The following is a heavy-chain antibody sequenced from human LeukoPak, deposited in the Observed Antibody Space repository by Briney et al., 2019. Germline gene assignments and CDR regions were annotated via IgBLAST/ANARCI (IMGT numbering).Heavy chain of an antibody. Sequence: GGSLRLSCAASGFTFSSLGMHWVRQAPGKGLEWVAVISYDGSKKYYADSVKGRFTISRDNSKNTLYLQMNSLRAEDTAVYYCAKELAAGGPQDYWGQGTLVTVSS. CDR3: AKELAAGGPQDY. V-gene: IGHV3-30*18. D-gene: IGHD6-13*01. CDR1: GFTFSSLG. J-gene: IGHJ4*02. CDR2: ISYDGSKK.